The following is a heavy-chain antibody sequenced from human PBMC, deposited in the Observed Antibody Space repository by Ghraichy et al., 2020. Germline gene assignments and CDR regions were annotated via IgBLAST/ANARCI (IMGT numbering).Heavy chain of an antibody. CDR2: IIPIFGTA. Sequence: SVKVSCKASGGTFSSYAISWVRQAPGQGLEWMGGIIPIFGTANYAQKFQGRVTITADESTSTAYMELSSLRSEDTAVYYCARERDYYDSSGYYYFDYWGQGTLVTVSS. D-gene: IGHD3-22*01. V-gene: IGHV1-69*13. CDR3: ARERDYYDSSGYYYFDY. J-gene: IGHJ4*02. CDR1: GGTFSSYA.